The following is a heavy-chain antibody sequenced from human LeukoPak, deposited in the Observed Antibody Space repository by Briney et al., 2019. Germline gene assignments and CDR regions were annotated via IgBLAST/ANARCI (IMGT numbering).Heavy chain of an antibody. CDR2: ISYDESNK. D-gene: IGHD6-13*01. Sequence: GRSLRLSCAASGFTFSSYAMHWVRQAPGKGLEWVAVISYDESNKYYADSVKGRFTISRDNSKNTLYLQMNSLRAEDTAVYYCARDFDLAAAGTGWFDPWGQGTLVTVSS. J-gene: IGHJ5*02. V-gene: IGHV3-30-3*01. CDR1: GFTFSSYA. CDR3: ARDFDLAAAGTGWFDP.